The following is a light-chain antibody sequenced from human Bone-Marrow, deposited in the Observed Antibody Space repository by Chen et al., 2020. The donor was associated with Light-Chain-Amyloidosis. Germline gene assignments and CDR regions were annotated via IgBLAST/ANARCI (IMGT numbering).Light chain of an antibody. J-gene: IGLJ3*02. V-gene: IGLV3-21*02. Sequence: SYVLTPPSSVSVAPGQTATMACGGNNIRSTSAHWYQQTPGHAPLLVVYDDSDRPSWIPERLSGSNSGNTATLTISRVEAGDDADYYCQVWDRSSDRPVFGGGTKLTVL. CDR1: NIRSTS. CDR2: DDS. CDR3: QVWDRSSDRPV.